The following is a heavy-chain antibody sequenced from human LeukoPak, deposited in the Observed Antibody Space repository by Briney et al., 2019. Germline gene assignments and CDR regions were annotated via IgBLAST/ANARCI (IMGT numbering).Heavy chain of an antibody. J-gene: IGHJ5*02. CDR3: ASTKRTNWFDP. CDR2: IYYSGST. Sequence: SDTLSLTCTVSGGSISSYYWSWIRQPPGKGLEWIGYIYYSGSTNYNPSLKSRVTISVDTSKNQFSLKLSSVTAADTAVYYCASTKRTNWFDPWGQGTLVTVSS. D-gene: IGHD2-2*01. V-gene: IGHV4-59*01. CDR1: GGSISSYY.